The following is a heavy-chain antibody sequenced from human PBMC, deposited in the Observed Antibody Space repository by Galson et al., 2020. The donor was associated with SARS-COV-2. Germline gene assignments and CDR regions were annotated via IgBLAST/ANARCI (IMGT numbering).Heavy chain of an antibody. CDR2: IKQAGSEK. CDR1: GFTFSSYW. J-gene: IGHJ4*02. V-gene: IGHV3-7*01. D-gene: IGHD1-26*01. CDR3: ARCHSGSYPKDYFDY. Sequence: GGSLRLSCAASGFTFSSYWMSWVRQAPGKGQEWVANIKQAGSEKYYVDSVKGRFTISRDNAKNSLYLQMNGLRAEDTAVYYCARCHSGSYPKDYFDYWGQGTLVTVSS.